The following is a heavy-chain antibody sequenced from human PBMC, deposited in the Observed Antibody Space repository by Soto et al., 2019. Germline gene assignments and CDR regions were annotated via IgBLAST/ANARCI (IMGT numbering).Heavy chain of an antibody. CDR1: GGSISSYY. CDR2: IYYSGST. J-gene: IGHJ3*02. CDR3: ARGSGGSSWDAFDI. Sequence: SETLSLTCTVSGGSISSYYWSWIRQPPGKGLEWIGYIYYSGSTNYDPSLKSRVTISVDTSKNQFSLKLSSVTAADTAVYYCARGSGGSSWDAFDIWGQGTMVTVSS. V-gene: IGHV4-59*01. D-gene: IGHD2-15*01.